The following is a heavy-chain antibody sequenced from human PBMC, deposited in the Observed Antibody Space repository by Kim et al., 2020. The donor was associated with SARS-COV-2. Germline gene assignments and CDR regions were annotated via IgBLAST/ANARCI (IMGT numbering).Heavy chain of an antibody. J-gene: IGHJ6*02. CDR2: IGADGDT. Sequence: GGSLRLSCAASGFTFCSHDMHWVRQATGKGLEWVSGIGADGDTYYLGSVRGRFTISRENAKNSLYLQMNSLTVGDTAVYYCVRDLSGSNYYYGMDVWGQGTTVTVSS. V-gene: IGHV3-13*01. D-gene: IGHD1-26*01. CDR3: VRDLSGSNYYYGMDV. CDR1: GFTFCSHD.